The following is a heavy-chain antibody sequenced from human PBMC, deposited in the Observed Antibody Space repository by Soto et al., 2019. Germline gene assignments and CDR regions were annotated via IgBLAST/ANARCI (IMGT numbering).Heavy chain of an antibody. CDR3: ARGARGAVAGTIDY. J-gene: IGHJ4*02. CDR1: GFTFSSYA. D-gene: IGHD6-19*01. CDR2: ISYDGSKK. Sequence: QVQLVESGGGVVQPGRSLRLSCAASGFTFSSYAMHWVRQAPGKGLEWVAIISYDGSKKYYADSVKGRFTISSDNSKNTLYLQMNSLRAEDTAVYYCARGARGAVAGTIDYWGQGTLVTVSS. V-gene: IGHV3-30-3*01.